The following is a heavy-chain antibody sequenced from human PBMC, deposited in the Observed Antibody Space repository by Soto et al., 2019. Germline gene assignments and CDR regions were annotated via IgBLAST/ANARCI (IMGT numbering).Heavy chain of an antibody. Sequence: HPGGSLRLSCAASGFTFSSYWMHWVRQGPGKGLVWVSRISGDGTSANYADSVKGRFTISRDNAKNTLYLQMNSLGAEDTAVYYCARVPRLAAGTGPDYWGQGTLVTVSS. J-gene: IGHJ4*02. CDR1: GFTFSSYW. D-gene: IGHD6-13*01. CDR2: ISGDGTSA. V-gene: IGHV3-74*01. CDR3: ARVPRLAAGTGPDY.